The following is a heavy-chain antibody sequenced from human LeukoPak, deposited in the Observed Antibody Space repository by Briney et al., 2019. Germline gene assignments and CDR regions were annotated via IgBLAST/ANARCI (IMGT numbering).Heavy chain of an antibody. D-gene: IGHD3-10*01. CDR3: ARVKGRQTLKEKGSYFDY. Sequence: GGSLRLSCAASGFTFSSYEMNWVRQAPGKGLEWVSYISSGGSTIYYADSVKGRFTISRDNAKNSLYLQMNSLRAEDTAVYYCARVKGRQTLKEKGSYFDYWGQGTLVTVSS. CDR1: GFTFSSYE. J-gene: IGHJ4*02. CDR2: ISSGGSTI. V-gene: IGHV3-48*03.